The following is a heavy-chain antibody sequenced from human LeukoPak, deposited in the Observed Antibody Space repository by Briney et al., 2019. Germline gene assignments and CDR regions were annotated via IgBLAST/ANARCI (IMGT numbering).Heavy chain of an antibody. CDR3: ARDNIAAAGYYMDV. J-gene: IGHJ6*03. V-gene: IGHV1-2*02. CDR1: GYTFTAYY. D-gene: IGHD6-13*01. Sequence: ASVKVSCKASGYTFTAYYMHWVRQAPGQGLEWVGWINPNSGGTNYAQKFQGRVTMTRDTSISTAYMELSRLTSDDTAVYYCARDNIAAAGYYMDVWGKGTTVTVSS. CDR2: INPNSGGT.